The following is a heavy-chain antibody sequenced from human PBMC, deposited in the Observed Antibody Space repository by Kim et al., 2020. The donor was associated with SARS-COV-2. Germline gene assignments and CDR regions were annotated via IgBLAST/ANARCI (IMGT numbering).Heavy chain of an antibody. V-gene: IGHV3-21*01. CDR1: GFTFSSYS. D-gene: IGHD3-9*01. CDR3: ARDSWTYYDILTGYYPYYFDY. Sequence: GGSLRLSCAASGFTFSSYSMNWVRQAPGKGLEWVSSISSSSSYIYYADSVKGRFTISRDNAKNSLYLQMNSLRAEDTAVYYCARDSWTYYDILTGYYPYYFDYWGQEPWSPSPQ. CDR2: ISSSSSYI. J-gene: IGHJ4*01.